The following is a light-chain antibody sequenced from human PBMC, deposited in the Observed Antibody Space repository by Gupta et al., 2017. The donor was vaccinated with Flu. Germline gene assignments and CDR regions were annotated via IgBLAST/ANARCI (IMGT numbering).Light chain of an antibody. CDR3: QQYDRYALT. CDR1: QSLSSW. J-gene: IGKJ4*01. V-gene: IGKV1-5*03. CDR2: KAS. Sequence: QMPPSPSTWSAYVGDRVTIPCRASQSLSSWLAWYQQKPGKAPNLLIYKASNLESGVPSRFSGSGSGTEFTLTISRLKPDDFATYYCQQYDRYALTFGGGTKVEI.